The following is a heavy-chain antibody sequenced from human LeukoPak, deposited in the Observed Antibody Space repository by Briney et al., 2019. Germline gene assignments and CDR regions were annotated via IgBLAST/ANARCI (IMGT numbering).Heavy chain of an antibody. CDR3: ARRPSSWYGNWFDP. CDR2: INHSGST. D-gene: IGHD6-13*01. V-gene: IGHV4-34*01. J-gene: IGHJ5*02. CDR1: GGSFSGYY. Sequence: SETLSLTCAVYGGSFSGYYWSWIRQPPGKGLEWIGEINHSGSTNYNPSLKSRVTISVDTSKNQFSLKLSSVTAADTAVYYCARRPSSWYGNWFDPWGQGTLVTVSS.